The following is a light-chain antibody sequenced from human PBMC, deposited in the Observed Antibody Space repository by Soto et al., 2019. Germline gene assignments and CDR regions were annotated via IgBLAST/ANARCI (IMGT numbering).Light chain of an antibody. CDR2: GAS. CDR1: QSVPANY. J-gene: IGKJ2*01. CDR3: HQYGVSSGT. V-gene: IGKV3-20*01. Sequence: DIVLTQSPGTLSLSPGERASLSCRASQSVPANYLAWYQQKPGQAPRLLIYGASTRATGIPDRFSGSGSGTDFTLTISSLEPEDFAVYYCHQYGVSSGTFGQGTNLEIK.